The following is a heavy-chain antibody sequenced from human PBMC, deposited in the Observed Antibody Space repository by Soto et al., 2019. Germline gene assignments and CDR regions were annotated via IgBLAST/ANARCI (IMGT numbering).Heavy chain of an antibody. Sequence: GGSLRLSCAASGFTFSSYSMNWVRQAPGKGLEWVSYISSSSSTIYYADSVKGRFTISRDNAKNSLYLQMNSLRAEDTAVYYCAGGPHGTGDRGYNWFYPWGQGTLVTVSS. J-gene: IGHJ5*02. CDR1: GFTFSSYS. D-gene: IGHD7-27*01. CDR3: AGGPHGTGDRGYNWFYP. V-gene: IGHV3-48*04. CDR2: ISSSSSTI.